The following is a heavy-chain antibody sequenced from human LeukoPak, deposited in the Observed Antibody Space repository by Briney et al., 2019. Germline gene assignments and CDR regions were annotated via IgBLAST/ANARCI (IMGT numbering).Heavy chain of an antibody. CDR1: DGSLSAYY. CDR3: ARGLPINMRVVVGYYGMDV. V-gene: IGHV4-34*01. J-gene: IGHJ6*02. D-gene: IGHD3-22*01. Sequence: SETLSLTCAVCDGSLSAYYWRWIRQTPGKGLEWIGEINHRGSTNYNPSLKSRVTMSVNTSKSQFSLKLSSVTAAETAVYYCARGLPINMRVVVGYYGMDVWGQGTTVTVSS. CDR2: INHRGST.